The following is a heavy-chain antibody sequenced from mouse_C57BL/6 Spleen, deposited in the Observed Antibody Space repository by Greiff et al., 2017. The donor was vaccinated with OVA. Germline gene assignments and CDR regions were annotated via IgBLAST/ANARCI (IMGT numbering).Heavy chain of an antibody. V-gene: IGHV1-76*01. CDR2: IYPGSGNT. CDR1: GYTFTDYY. D-gene: IGHD2-3*01. Sequence: VKLMESGAELVRPGASVKLSCKASGYTFTDYYINWVKQRPGQGLEWIARIYPGSGNTYYNEKFKGKATLTAEKSSSTAYMQLSSLTSEDSAVYFCARSGDGFDYWGQGTTLTVSS. J-gene: IGHJ2*01. CDR3: ARSGDGFDY.